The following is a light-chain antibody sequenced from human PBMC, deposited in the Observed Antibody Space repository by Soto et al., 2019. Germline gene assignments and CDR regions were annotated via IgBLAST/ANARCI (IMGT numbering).Light chain of an antibody. CDR3: QQYNNWPT. CDR2: GAS. CDR1: QSVSSN. V-gene: IGKV3-15*01. Sequence: ETVMTQSPATLSVSPGERATLSCRASQSVSSNLAWYQHKPGQAPRLLIYGASTRATGIPARFSGSGSGTEFTITISSLPSEDFAVYYCQQYNNWPTFGQGTRLEIK. J-gene: IGKJ5*01.